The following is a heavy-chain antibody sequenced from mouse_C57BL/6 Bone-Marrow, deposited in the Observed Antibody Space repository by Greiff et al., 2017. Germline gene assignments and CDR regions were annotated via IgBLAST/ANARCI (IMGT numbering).Heavy chain of an antibody. V-gene: IGHV5-17*01. CDR2: ISSGSSTI. Sequence: EVQLKESGGGLVKPGASLKLSCAASGFTFSDYGMHWVRQAPEKGLEWVAYISSGSSTIYYADTVKGRFTISRDNAKNTLFLQMTSLRSEDTAMYYCARRINLWGQGTLVTVSA. D-gene: IGHD2-4*01. CDR1: GFTFSDYG. J-gene: IGHJ3*01. CDR3: ARRINL.